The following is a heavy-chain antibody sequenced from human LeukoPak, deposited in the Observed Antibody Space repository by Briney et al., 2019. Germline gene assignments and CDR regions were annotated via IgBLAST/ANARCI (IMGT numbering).Heavy chain of an antibody. CDR1: GFTFSSYA. CDR3: ASLAGNYGGNSGAFDI. V-gene: IGHV3-30*04. Sequence: PGGSLRLSCAASGFTFSSYAMHWVRQAPGKGLEWVAVISYDGSNKYYADSVKGRFTISRDNSKNTLYLQMNSLRAEDTAVYYCASLAGNYGGNSGAFDIWGQGTMVTVSS. D-gene: IGHD4-23*01. J-gene: IGHJ3*02. CDR2: ISYDGSNK.